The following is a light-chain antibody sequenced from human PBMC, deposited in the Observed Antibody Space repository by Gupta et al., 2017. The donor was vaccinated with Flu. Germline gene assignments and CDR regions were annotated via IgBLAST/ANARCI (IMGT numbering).Light chain of an antibody. CDR3: QVWDTNSDHWV. Sequence: SSVPLPPPSLSAPLGQTARMTCGGNNIGGISVHWYQQRPGQAPVLVVCDDRDRPSGIPERFSGSNSGNTATLTISRVEAGDEADYYCQVWDTNSDHWVFGGGTKLTVL. V-gene: IGLV3-21*02. CDR2: DDR. J-gene: IGLJ3*02. CDR1: NIGGIS.